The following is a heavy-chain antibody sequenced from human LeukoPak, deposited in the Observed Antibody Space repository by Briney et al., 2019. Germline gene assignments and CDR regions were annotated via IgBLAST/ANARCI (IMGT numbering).Heavy chain of an antibody. Sequence: GGSLRLSCAASGFTFSNYAMNWVRQAPGKGLEWVSLISGGSGSIYYADSVKGRFTISRDNSKNTLYLQMSSLRAEDTAIYYCARDPYYGSGSYSDYWGQGTLVTVSS. V-gene: IGHV3-23*01. CDR2: ISGGSGSI. CDR1: GFTFSNYA. J-gene: IGHJ4*02. CDR3: ARDPYYGSGSYSDY. D-gene: IGHD3-10*01.